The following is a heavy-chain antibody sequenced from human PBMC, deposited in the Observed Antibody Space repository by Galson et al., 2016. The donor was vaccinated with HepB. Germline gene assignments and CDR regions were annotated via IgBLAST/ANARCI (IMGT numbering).Heavy chain of an antibody. V-gene: IGHV3-23*01. D-gene: IGHD6-19*01. CDR2: ISSSGMTT. CDR3: AKGMRGSGYLWKRGHQNDH. Sequence: SLRLSCAASGFTFSNYALTWVRQTPGKGLEWVSGISSSGMTTFYAESVQGRFNISRDNSTNTLYLQMNSLRAEDTAVYYCAKGMRGSGYLWKRGHQNDHWGQGVLVTVSA. CDR1: GFTFSNYA. J-gene: IGHJ4*02.